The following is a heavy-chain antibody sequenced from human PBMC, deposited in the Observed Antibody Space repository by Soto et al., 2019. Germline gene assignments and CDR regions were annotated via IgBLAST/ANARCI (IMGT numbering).Heavy chain of an antibody. CDR2: IYYSGST. D-gene: IGHD3-22*01. Sequence: SETLSLTCTVSGGSISSYYWSWIRQPPGKGLEWIGYIYYSGSTNYNPSLKSRVTISVDTSKNQFSLKLSSVTAADTAVYYCARDRPYYYDSSGYYYVFDYWGQGTLVTVSS. V-gene: IGHV4-59*01. CDR1: GGSISSYY. J-gene: IGHJ4*02. CDR3: ARDRPYYYDSSGYYYVFDY.